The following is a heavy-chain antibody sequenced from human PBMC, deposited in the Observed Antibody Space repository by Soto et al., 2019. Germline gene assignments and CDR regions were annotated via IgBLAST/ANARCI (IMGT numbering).Heavy chain of an antibody. Sequence: QVQLVQSGADVKKPGASVKVSCTASGYTFIDYHIHWVRQAPGQGLEWMGWINPNSGDTNYAQKFQGWVTMTRDTSINTAYIELSRLRSDDTAIYYCAKEIIMGRGSRWTRPLKFAMDVWGQGTTVTVSS. J-gene: IGHJ6*02. CDR1: GYTFIDYH. CDR2: INPNSGDT. CDR3: AKEIIMGRGSRWTRPLKFAMDV. V-gene: IGHV1-2*04. D-gene: IGHD2-8*01.